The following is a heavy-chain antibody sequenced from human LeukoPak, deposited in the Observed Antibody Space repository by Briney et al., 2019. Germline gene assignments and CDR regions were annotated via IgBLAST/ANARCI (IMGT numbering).Heavy chain of an antibody. D-gene: IGHD1-26*01. J-gene: IGHJ6*03. Sequence: SETLSLTCTVSGGSIRSYYWSWIRQPPGKGLEWIGYIYYSGSTNYNPSLRSRVTISVDTSKNQFSLKLSSVTAADPAVYYCARGGGVGYYYYYMDVWGKGTTVTISS. CDR2: IYYSGST. CDR1: GGSIRSYY. V-gene: IGHV4-59*01. CDR3: ARGGGVGYYYYYMDV.